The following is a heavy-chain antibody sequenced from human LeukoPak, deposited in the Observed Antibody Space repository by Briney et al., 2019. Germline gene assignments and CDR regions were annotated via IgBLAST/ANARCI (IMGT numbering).Heavy chain of an antibody. CDR1: GFTFSSYS. D-gene: IGHD4/OR15-4a*01. CDR2: ISSSSSYI. J-gene: IGHJ5*02. CDR3: ARDGSVYGDAGWFDP. Sequence: PGGSLGLSCAASGFTFSSYSMNWVRQAPGKGLEWVSSISSSSSYIYYADSVKGRFTISRDNAKNSLYLQMNGLRAEDTAVYYCARDGSVYGDAGWFDPWGQGTLVTVSS. V-gene: IGHV3-21*01.